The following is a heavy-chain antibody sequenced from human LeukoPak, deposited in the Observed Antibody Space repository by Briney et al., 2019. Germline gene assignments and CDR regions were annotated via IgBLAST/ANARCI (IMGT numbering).Heavy chain of an antibody. CDR1: GFTFSSYA. J-gene: IGHJ3*02. V-gene: IGHV3-30*04. D-gene: IGHD6-19*01. CDR3: ASIPGIAVANDAFDI. Sequence: GGSLRLSCAASGFTFSSYAIDWVRQAPGKGLEWVAVISYDGSNKYYADSVKGRFTISRDNSKNTLYLQMNSLRVEDTAVYYCASIPGIAVANDAFDIWGQGTMVTVSS. CDR2: ISYDGSNK.